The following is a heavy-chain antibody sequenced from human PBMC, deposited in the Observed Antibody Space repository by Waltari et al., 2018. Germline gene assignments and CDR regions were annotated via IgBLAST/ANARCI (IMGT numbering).Heavy chain of an antibody. Sequence: EVQLVESGGGLVHPGGSLKLSCTASGFIFGDSAMHWVRQASGKGLGWVVRIKSKANNSATMYGTSVKGRFTISRDDSTNTAYLQMNSLKSDDTAVYYCTSDTSRWDDYYSDYWGQGTLVTVSS. D-gene: IGHD1-1*01. J-gene: IGHJ4*02. V-gene: IGHV3-73*01. CDR2: IKSKANNSAT. CDR3: TSDTSRWDDYYSDY. CDR1: GFIFGDSA.